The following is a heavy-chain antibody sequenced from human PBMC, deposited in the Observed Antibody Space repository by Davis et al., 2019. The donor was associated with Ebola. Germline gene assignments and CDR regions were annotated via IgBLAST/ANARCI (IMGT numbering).Heavy chain of an antibody. Sequence: ASVKVSCKASGGTFSSYAISWVRQAPGQGLEWMGWINPNSGGTNYAQKFQGRVTMTRDTSISTAYLQWSSLKASDTAMYYCARQLGGSHDAFDIWGQGTMVTVSS. CDR3: ARQLGGSHDAFDI. CDR1: GGTFSSYA. J-gene: IGHJ3*02. D-gene: IGHD6-13*01. CDR2: INPNSGGT. V-gene: IGHV1-2*02.